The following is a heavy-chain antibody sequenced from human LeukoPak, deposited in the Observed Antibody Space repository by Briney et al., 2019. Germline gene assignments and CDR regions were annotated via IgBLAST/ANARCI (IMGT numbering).Heavy chain of an antibody. V-gene: IGHV1-2*02. D-gene: IGHD3-3*01. Sequence: ASVKVSCKASGYKYSDSYIHWIRHAPGQGLEWMGWINPQSGSTRYAPKYQGRVTMSSDTSINTAYMELSSLRSEDTAVYYCARGGRSPITIFGVVIRDNYCYYMDVWGKGTTVTVSS. CDR1: GYKYSDSY. CDR2: INPQSGST. J-gene: IGHJ6*03. CDR3: ARGGRSPITIFGVVIRDNYCYYMDV.